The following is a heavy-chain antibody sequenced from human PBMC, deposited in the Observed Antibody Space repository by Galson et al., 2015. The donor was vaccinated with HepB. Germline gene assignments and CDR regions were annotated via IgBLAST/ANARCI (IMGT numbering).Heavy chain of an antibody. CDR3: ARPNLGRYYFDY. Sequence: SGAEVKKPGESLKISCKASGYTFTNYGINWVRRAPGQGLEWMGWFSPYNGNTNHAQTFQGRVTMTTDTSTSTAYMELRSLRSDDTAVYFCARPNLGRYYFDYWGQGTLVTVSS. J-gene: IGHJ4*02. D-gene: IGHD7-27*01. V-gene: IGHV1-18*01. CDR1: GYTFTNYG. CDR2: FSPYNGNT.